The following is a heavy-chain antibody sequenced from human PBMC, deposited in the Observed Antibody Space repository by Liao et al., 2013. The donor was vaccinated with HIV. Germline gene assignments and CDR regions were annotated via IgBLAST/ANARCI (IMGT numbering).Heavy chain of an antibody. CDR3: ARVQWEPAPNWYSDL. J-gene: IGHJ2*01. CDR1: GGSISSYY. D-gene: IGHD1-26*01. CDR2: IYTSGST. Sequence: QLQLQESGPGLVKASETLSLTCTVSGGSISSYYWSWIRQPAGKGLEWIGRIYTSGSTNYNPSLKSRVTMSVDTSSNHVSLKLTSVTAADTAVYYXARVQWEPAPNWYSDLWGRGTLVIVSS. V-gene: IGHV4-4*07.